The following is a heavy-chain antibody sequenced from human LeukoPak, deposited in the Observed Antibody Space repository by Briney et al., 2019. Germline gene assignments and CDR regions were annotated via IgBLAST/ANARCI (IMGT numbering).Heavy chain of an antibody. CDR3: AGIRLLWFEESDYYYYMDV. J-gene: IGHJ6*03. D-gene: IGHD3-10*01. Sequence: SETLSLTCTVSTGSISSSSYYWGWIRQPPGKGLEWIGSIYYSGSTCYNPSLKSRVTISVDTSKKQFSLKLSSVTAADTAVYYCAGIRLLWFEESDYYYYMDVWGKGTTVTVSS. CDR1: TGSISSSSYY. CDR2: IYYSGST. V-gene: IGHV4-39*07.